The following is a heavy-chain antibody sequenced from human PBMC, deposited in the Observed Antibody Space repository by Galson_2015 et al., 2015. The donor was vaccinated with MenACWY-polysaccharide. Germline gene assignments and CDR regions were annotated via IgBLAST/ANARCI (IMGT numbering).Heavy chain of an antibody. Sequence: SLRLSCAASGFTFSSYGMHWVRQAPGKGLEWVAVIWYDGSNKYYADPVKGRFTISRDNSKNTLYLQMNSLRAEDTAVYYCARDGIVVVPAATAPYYMDVWGKGTTVTVSS. CDR1: GFTFSSYG. D-gene: IGHD2-2*01. J-gene: IGHJ6*03. CDR3: ARDGIVVVPAATAPYYMDV. V-gene: IGHV3-33*01. CDR2: IWYDGSNK.